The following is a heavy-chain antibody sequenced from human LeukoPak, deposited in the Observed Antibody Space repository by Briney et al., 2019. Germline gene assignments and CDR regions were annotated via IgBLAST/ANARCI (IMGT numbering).Heavy chain of an antibody. CDR1: GFTFSSYG. Sequence: PGRSLRLSCAASGFTFSSYGMHWVRQAPGKGLEWVALISYDGSNKYYADSVKGRFTISRDNSKNTLYLQMNSLRAEDTAVYYCARVSGPADYWGQETLVTVSS. CDR3: ARVSGPADY. V-gene: IGHV3-30*03. J-gene: IGHJ4*02. CDR2: ISYDGSNK.